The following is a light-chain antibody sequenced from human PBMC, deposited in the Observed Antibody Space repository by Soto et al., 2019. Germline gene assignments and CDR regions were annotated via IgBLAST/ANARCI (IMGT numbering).Light chain of an antibody. CDR2: AAS. J-gene: IGKJ3*01. Sequence: DIQMTQSPTSLSASVGNGATIPCRTSRGLRNFEAWNQRKPGKAPKLLIYAASIFQSGVPYRFSGSGSGTNFTLTINSLQPEDVATYSCQKYSSVPVFGPGTKVEIK. CDR3: QKYSSVPV. CDR1: RGLRNF. V-gene: IGKV1-27*01.